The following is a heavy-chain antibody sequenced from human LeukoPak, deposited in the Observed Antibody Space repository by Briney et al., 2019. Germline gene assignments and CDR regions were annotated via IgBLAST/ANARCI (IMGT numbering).Heavy chain of an antibody. V-gene: IGHV4-61*02. J-gene: IGHJ4*02. Sequence: SETLPLTCTVSGGSISSGSYYRRWIRQPAGKGLEWIGRIYTSGSTNYNPSLKSRVTISVDTSKNQFSLKLSSVTAADTAVYYCSAFRGARYYFDYWGQGTLVTVSS. CDR1: GGSISSGSYY. CDR2: IYTSGST. CDR3: SAFRGARYYFDY. D-gene: IGHD3-10*01.